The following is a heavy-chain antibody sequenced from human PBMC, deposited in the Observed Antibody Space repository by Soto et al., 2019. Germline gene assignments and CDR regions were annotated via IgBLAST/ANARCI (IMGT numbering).Heavy chain of an antibody. CDR2: ISGSGGGT. D-gene: IGHD3-10*01. CDR3: AKETSGSGNYYNPFDF. J-gene: IGHJ4*02. V-gene: IGHV3-23*01. CDR1: GFTISNYG. Sequence: GGSLRLSCAASGFTISNYGMSWVRQAPGKGLEWVSVISGSGGGTYYADSVKGRFTISRDNSKNTLYLQMNSLRAEDTALYYCAKETSGSGNYYNPFDFWGQGTLVTVSS.